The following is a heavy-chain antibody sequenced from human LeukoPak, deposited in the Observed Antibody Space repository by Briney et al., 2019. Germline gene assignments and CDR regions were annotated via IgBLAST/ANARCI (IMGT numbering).Heavy chain of an antibody. J-gene: IGHJ5*02. CDR1: GITLRDYA. Sequence: GRSLRLSCVASGITLRDYAMHWVRQAPGKGLEWVAFVSYDGRDSQYADSVKGRFTISRDNSKNMLFGQMNSLRAEDTAMYYCARIRVYVWFDPWGQGTLVTVSS. CDR3: ARIRVYVWFDP. D-gene: IGHD5/OR15-5a*01. CDR2: VSYDGRDS. V-gene: IGHV3-30*07.